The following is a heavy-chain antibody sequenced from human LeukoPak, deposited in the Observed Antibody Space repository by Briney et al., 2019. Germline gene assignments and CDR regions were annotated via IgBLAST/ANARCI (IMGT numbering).Heavy chain of an antibody. CDR1: GYTFTNYY. Sequence: ASVKVSCKASGYTFTNYYIHWVRQAPGQGLEWMGWISAYNGNTNYAQKLQGRVTMTTDTSTSTAYMELRSLRSDDTAVYYCARGDGYYDSSGYYYAYYFDYWGQGTLVTVSS. CDR3: ARGDGYYDSSGYYYAYYFDY. J-gene: IGHJ4*02. V-gene: IGHV1-18*04. CDR2: ISAYNGNT. D-gene: IGHD3-22*01.